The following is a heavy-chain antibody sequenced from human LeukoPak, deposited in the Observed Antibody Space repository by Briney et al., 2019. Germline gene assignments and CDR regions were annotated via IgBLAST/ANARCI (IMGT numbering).Heavy chain of an antibody. Sequence: SETLSLTCTVSGGSISSYYWSWIRQPAGKGLEWIGRIYTSGSTNYNPSLKSRVTMSVDTSKNQSSLKLSSVTAADTAVYYCARRTYYYGSGSYQGAFDIWGQGTMVTVSS. CDR1: GGSISSYY. CDR2: IYTSGST. CDR3: ARRTYYYGSGSYQGAFDI. J-gene: IGHJ3*02. D-gene: IGHD3-10*01. V-gene: IGHV4-4*07.